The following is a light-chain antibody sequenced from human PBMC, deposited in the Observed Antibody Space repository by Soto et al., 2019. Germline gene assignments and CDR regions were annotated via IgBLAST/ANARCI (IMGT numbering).Light chain of an antibody. V-gene: IGKV1-9*01. CDR3: QQLSSYPLT. CDR1: QGISSF. Sequence: IPLTQSPSSLSASVGDRVTITCRASQGISSFLAWFQQKPGKAPKLLIYAVSILQSGVPSRFSGSGSGTDFTLTISSLQPEDFATYYCQQLSSYPLTFGGGTKVEIK. CDR2: AVS. J-gene: IGKJ4*01.